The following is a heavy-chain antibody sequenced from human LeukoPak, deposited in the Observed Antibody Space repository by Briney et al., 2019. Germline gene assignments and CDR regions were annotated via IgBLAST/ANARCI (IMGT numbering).Heavy chain of an antibody. D-gene: IGHD2-21*02. J-gene: IGHJ4*02. V-gene: IGHV3-74*01. CDR1: GFTFSNYW. CDR2: INSDGINT. CDR3: AKDIVGGGDDY. Sequence: GGSLRLSCAASGFTFSNYWMHWVRQAPGKGLVWVSRINSDGINTSYADSVKGRFTISRDNAKNSLYLQMNSLRAEDTAVYYCAKDIVGGGDDYWGQGTLVTVSS.